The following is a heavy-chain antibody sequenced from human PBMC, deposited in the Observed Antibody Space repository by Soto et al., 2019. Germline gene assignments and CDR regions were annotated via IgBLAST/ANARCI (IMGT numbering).Heavy chain of an antibody. V-gene: IGHV1-8*01. CDR2: MNPNSGNT. J-gene: IGHJ4*02. CDR3: ARSSSGSWYKI. Sequence: ASVKVSCKASGYTFTSYDINWVRQATGQGLEWMGWMNPNSGNTGYVQKFQGRVTMTRSTSISTAYMELSSLRSEDTAVYYCARSSSGSWYKIWGQGTLVTVSS. CDR1: GYTFTSYD. D-gene: IGHD6-13*01.